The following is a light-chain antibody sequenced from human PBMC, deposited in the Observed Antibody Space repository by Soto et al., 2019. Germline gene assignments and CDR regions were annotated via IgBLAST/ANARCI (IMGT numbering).Light chain of an antibody. CDR2: AAS. CDR1: QSISNY. J-gene: IGKJ1*01. CDR3: QQSYSTTWT. V-gene: IGKV1-39*01. Sequence: DIQMTQSPSSLSASVGDRVTIPCRASQSISNYLSWYQQIPGKAPKLLIYAASTLRSGVSSRFSGSGSGTDFTLTISSLQPEDFATYYCQQSYSTTWTFGQGTKVEIK.